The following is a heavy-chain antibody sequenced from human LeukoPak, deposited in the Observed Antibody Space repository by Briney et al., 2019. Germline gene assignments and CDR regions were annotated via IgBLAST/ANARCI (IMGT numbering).Heavy chain of an antibody. V-gene: IGHV4-61*02. CDR1: GGSISSGSCY. Sequence: PSQTLSLTCTVSGGSISSGSCYWSWIRQPAGKGLEWIGRIYTSGSTNYNPSLNSRVTISVDTSKSQFSPKLSSVTAADTAVYYCARGVSTVNFDYRGQGTLVTVSS. J-gene: IGHJ4*02. CDR2: IYTSGST. D-gene: IGHD4-11*01. CDR3: ARGVSTVNFDY.